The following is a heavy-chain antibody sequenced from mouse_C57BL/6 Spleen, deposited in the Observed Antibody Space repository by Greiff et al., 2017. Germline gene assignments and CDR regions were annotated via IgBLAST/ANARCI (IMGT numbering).Heavy chain of an antibody. CDR3: ARSSSGVYYFDY. Sequence: QVQLQQSGAELVRPGTSVKVSCKASGYAFTNYLIEWVKQRPGQGLEWIGVINPGSGGTSYNEKFKGKATLTADKSSSTAYMQLRSLTSEDSADYFCARSSSGVYYFDYWGQGTTLTVSS. J-gene: IGHJ2*01. CDR2: INPGSGGT. V-gene: IGHV1-54*01. D-gene: IGHD6-1*01. CDR1: GYAFTNYL.